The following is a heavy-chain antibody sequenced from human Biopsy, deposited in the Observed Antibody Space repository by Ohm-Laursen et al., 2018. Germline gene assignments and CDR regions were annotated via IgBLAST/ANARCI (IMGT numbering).Heavy chain of an antibody. J-gene: IGHJ4*02. CDR2: ISNSGNT. D-gene: IGHD2-15*01. CDR1: GESFTGYY. V-gene: IGHV4-59*08. CDR3: ARRGSGGRSFDY. Sequence: QTLSLTCAVYGESFTGYYWSWIRQTPGKGLEWIGFISNSGNTNHNPSLKSRVTISVDTSKNQISLKLDSVTVADTAVFYCARRGSGGRSFDYWGQGSLVTVSS.